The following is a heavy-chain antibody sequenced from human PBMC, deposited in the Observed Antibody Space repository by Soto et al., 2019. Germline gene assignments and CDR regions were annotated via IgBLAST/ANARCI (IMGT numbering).Heavy chain of an antibody. Sequence: SETLSLTCAVYGGSFSGYYWSWIRQPPGKGLEWIGEINHSGSTNYNPSLKSRVTISVDTSKNQFSLKLSSVTAADTAVYYCARGLLDYWGQGTLVTVSS. CDR2: INHSGST. CDR1: GGSFSGYY. J-gene: IGHJ4*02. CDR3: ARGLLDY. V-gene: IGHV4-34*01.